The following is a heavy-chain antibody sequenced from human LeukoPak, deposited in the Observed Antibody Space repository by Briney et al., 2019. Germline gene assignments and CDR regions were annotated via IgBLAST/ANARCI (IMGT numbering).Heavy chain of an antibody. J-gene: IGHJ4*02. CDR3: ARLTTRPGGIRPLILDY. V-gene: IGHV4-59*01. CDR1: GGSISTYY. CDR2: IYDTGST. Sequence: SGTLCLTCTASGGSISTYYWTWIRQPPGKGLEWIGDIYDTGSTRYNPSLESRATIPVDPSKKQFPLNLSAVTAADTAVYYCARLTTRPGGIRPLILDYWGQGNLVTVSS. D-gene: IGHD1-1*01.